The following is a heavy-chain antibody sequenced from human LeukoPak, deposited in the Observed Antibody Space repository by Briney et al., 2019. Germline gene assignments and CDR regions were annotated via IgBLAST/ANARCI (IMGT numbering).Heavy chain of an antibody. CDR3: ARASAYYDFWSGYYSPVVDDAFDI. CDR1: GFTFSSYW. D-gene: IGHD3-3*01. Sequence: GGSLRLSCAASGFTFSSYWMHWVRQAPGKGLVWVSRINSDGSSTSYADSVKGRFTISRDNAKNTLYLQMNSLRAKDTAVYYCARASAYYDFWSGYYSPVVDDAFDIWGQGTMVTVSS. CDR2: INSDGSST. V-gene: IGHV3-74*01. J-gene: IGHJ3*02.